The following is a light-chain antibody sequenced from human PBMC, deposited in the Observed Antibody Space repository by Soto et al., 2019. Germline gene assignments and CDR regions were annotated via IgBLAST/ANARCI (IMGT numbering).Light chain of an antibody. Sequence: DIQMTQSPSTLSASVGDRVTITCRASQSISSWLAWYQQKPGKAPKLLIYKASNLGSGVPSRFSGSGSGTAFTLTISILQPDDFATYYCQQYNSYPWTFGQGTKVEIK. V-gene: IGKV1-5*03. CDR3: QQYNSYPWT. J-gene: IGKJ1*01. CDR2: KAS. CDR1: QSISSW.